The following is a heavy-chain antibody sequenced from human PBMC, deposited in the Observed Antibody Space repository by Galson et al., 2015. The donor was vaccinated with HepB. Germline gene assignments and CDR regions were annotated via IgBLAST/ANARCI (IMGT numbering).Heavy chain of an antibody. V-gene: IGHV1-46*01. CDR1: GYTFTRYY. CDR2: INSSGGST. CDR3: ARDQSHNYDILTGHPIGGWFDP. D-gene: IGHD3-9*01. Sequence: SVKVSCKASGYTFTRYYMRWVRQAPGQGLEWMGIINSSGGSTSYAQKFQGRVTMTRDTSTSAVYMELSSLRSEDTAVYYCARDQSHNYDILTGHPIGGWFDPWGQGTLVTVSS. J-gene: IGHJ5*02.